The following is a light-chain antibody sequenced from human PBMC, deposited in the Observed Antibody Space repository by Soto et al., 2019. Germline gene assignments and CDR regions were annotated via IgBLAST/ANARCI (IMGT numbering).Light chain of an antibody. CDR3: QQYYSTPLT. CDR1: QSVLYSSNNKNY. Sequence: IVLTQSPDSLAVSLGERATINCKSSQSVLYSSNNKNYLTWYQQKPGQPPKLLIYWASIRESGVPDRFSGSGSGTDFTLTISSLQAEDVAVYYCQQYYSTPLTFGGGTNVEIK. J-gene: IGKJ4*01. V-gene: IGKV4-1*01. CDR2: WAS.